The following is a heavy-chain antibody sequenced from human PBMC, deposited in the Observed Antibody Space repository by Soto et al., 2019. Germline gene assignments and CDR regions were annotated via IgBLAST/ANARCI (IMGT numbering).Heavy chain of an antibody. CDR1: GFTFSTYT. Sequence: GSLRLSCAASGFTFSTYTMSWVRQAPGKGLEWVSAISGSGGSPSYADSVQGRFTISRDNPKNTLYLQMNSLRAEDTAMYYCAKARCSTTNCYVPEFWGQGTLVTVSS. CDR2: ISGSGGSP. J-gene: IGHJ4*02. D-gene: IGHD2-2*01. CDR3: AKARCSTTNCYVPEF. V-gene: IGHV3-23*01.